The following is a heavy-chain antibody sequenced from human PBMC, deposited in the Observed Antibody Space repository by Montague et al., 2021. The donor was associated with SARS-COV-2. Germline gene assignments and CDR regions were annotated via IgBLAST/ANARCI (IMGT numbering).Heavy chain of an antibody. CDR3: ARMALASSSSDFDY. J-gene: IGHJ4*02. D-gene: IGHD6-6*01. CDR1: GGSISSSNW. V-gene: IGHV4-4*02. CDR2: IYHSGST. Sequence: SETLSLTCAVSGGSISSSNWWSWVRQPPGKGLEWIGEIYHSGSTNYNTSLKSRVTISVDKSKNQFSLKLSSVTAADTAVYYCARMALASSSSDFDYWGQGTLVTVSS.